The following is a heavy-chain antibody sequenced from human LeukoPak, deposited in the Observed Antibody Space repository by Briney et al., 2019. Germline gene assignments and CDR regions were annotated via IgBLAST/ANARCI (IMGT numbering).Heavy chain of an antibody. CDR3: ARDVTMVRGARYRPYKWFDP. CDR2: ISLATGAP. CDR1: GYTFTNYG. J-gene: IGHJ5*02. Sequence: SVKVSCKASGYTFTNYGISWVRQAPGQGLEWVAWISLATGAPSYAQKFQGRVTISADESTSTVYMELSSLRSEDTAVYYCARDVTMVRGARYRPYKWFDPWGQGTLVTVSS. D-gene: IGHD3-10*01. V-gene: IGHV1-69*13.